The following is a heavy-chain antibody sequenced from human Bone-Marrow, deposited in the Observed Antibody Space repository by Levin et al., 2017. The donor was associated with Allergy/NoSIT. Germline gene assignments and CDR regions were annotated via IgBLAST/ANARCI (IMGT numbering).Heavy chain of an antibody. V-gene: IGHV1-2*02. Sequence: ASVKVSCKASGYTFIDNNIHWVRQAPGQGLQWMGWINPKSGGTKFAQKFQDRVTVTRDTSSSTVNMEISRLTSDDTAMYYCARARHFDWPGRGLDVWGQGTTVTVSS. CDR3: ARARHFDWPGRGLDV. CDR2: INPKSGGT. J-gene: IGHJ6*02. D-gene: IGHD3-9*01. CDR1: GYTFIDNN.